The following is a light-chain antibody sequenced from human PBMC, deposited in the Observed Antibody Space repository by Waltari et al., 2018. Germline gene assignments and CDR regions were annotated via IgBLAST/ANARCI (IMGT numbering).Light chain of an antibody. J-gene: IGKJ3*01. CDR1: QAINTN. CDR3: QQSYFTPRGN. Sequence: DIRLTQSPSSLSASVGDRVTITCRASQAINTNLNWYQQQTGKAPKLLIYSASRLHRGGPSRLSGSGSGTDFSLTISRLQPEDVATYYCQQSYFTPRGNFGPGTRVDL. CDR2: SAS. V-gene: IGKV1-39*01.